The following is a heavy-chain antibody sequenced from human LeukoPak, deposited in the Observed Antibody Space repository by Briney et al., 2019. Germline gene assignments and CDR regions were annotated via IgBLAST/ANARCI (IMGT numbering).Heavy chain of an antibody. CDR2: ISGGGVTT. CDR1: GFTFSSYA. D-gene: IGHD6-13*01. Sequence: PGGSLRLSCAASGFTFSSYAMSWVRQAPGKGLEWVSDISGGGVTTFYADSVKGRFTISRDNSKNTLYLQLSSLRAEDTAVYYCAKSAGYSTTGRDFDSWGRGTLVTVSS. V-gene: IGHV3-23*01. J-gene: IGHJ4*02. CDR3: AKSAGYSTTGRDFDS.